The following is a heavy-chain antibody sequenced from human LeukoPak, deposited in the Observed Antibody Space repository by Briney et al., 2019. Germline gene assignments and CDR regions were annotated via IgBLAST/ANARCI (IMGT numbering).Heavy chain of an antibody. D-gene: IGHD3-22*01. J-gene: IGHJ4*02. Sequence: GGSLRLSCAASGFTFSSYSMNWVRQAPGKGLEWVSSISSSSSYIYYADSVKGRFTISRDNAKNSLYLQMNSLRAADTAVYYCAKRVNYYDSSGYYDYWGQGTLVTVSS. CDR3: AKRVNYYDSSGYYDY. V-gene: IGHV3-21*04. CDR2: ISSSSSYI. CDR1: GFTFSSYS.